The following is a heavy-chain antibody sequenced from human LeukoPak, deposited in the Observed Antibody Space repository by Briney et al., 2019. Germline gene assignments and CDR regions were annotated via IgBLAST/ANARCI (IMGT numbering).Heavy chain of an antibody. D-gene: IGHD3-22*01. Sequence: PGGSLRLSCVASGFTFSSYSMNWVRQAPGKGLEWVAVASTDEINQWYADSVKGRFIISRDNSRNTVILEMNTLRTEDTAVYFCAAFITTKLDYWGQGILVTVSS. CDR1: GFTFSSYS. J-gene: IGHJ4*02. V-gene: IGHV3-30*03. CDR2: ASTDEINQ. CDR3: AAFITTKLDY.